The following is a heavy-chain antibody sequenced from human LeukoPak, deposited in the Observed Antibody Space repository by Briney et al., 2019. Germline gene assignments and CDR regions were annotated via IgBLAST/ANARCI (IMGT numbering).Heavy chain of an antibody. V-gene: IGHV4-34*01. D-gene: IGHD2-2*01. Sequence: PSETLSLTCAVYGESFSAYSWNWIRQSPGKGLEWIGEINHSGSTNYNPSLKSRVTISVDTSKNQTSRRQFSLKLNSVTAADTAVYYCTRERSTPGINWFDPWGQGTLVTVSS. CDR2: INHSGST. CDR3: TRERSTPGINWFDP. CDR1: GESFSAYS. J-gene: IGHJ5*02.